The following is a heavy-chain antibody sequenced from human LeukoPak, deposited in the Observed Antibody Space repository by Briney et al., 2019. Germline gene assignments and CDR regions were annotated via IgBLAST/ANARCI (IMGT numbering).Heavy chain of an antibody. CDR1: GFTFSSYS. CDR3: ARDHDFWSGYYWDY. V-gene: IGHV3-48*01. CDR2: ISSSSSAI. Sequence: GGSLRLSCAASGFTFSSYSMNWVRQAPGKGLEWVSYISSSSSAIYYADSVKGRFTISRDNAKNSLYLQMNSLRAEDTAVYYCARDHDFWSGYYWDYWGQGTLVTVSS. J-gene: IGHJ4*02. D-gene: IGHD3-3*01.